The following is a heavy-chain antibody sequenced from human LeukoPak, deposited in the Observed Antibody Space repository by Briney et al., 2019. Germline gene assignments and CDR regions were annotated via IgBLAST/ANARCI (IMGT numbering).Heavy chain of an antibody. CDR2: IYYSGST. CDR1: GGSISSYY. V-gene: IGHV4-59*01. CDR3: ARGTGSTWTLYYFDN. J-gene: IGHJ4*02. Sequence: SETLSLTCTVSGGSISSYYWSWIRQPPGKGLEWIGNIYYSGSTNYNPSLKSRVTISVDTSKNQFSLKLSSVTAADTAVYYCARGTGSTWTLYYFDNWGQGTLVTVSS. D-gene: IGHD1-14*01.